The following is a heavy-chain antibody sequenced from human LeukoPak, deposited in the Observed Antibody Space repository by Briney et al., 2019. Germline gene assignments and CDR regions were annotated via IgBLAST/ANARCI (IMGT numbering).Heavy chain of an antibody. CDR3: VRILGRYQEGMDV. V-gene: IGHV4-61*08. Sequence: SETLSLTCTVSGGSLTDGDYYWGWVRQPPGTGLQWIATTYEGASLKSRVTISLDTSKNRFFLRLTSVTAADTAVYYCVRILGRYQEGMDVWGPGITVTVSS. J-gene: IGHJ6*02. D-gene: IGHD1-26*01. CDR2: T. CDR1: GGSLTDGDYY.